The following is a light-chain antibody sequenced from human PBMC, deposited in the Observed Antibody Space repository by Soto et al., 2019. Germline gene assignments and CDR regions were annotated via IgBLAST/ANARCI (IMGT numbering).Light chain of an antibody. J-gene: IGKJ1*01. V-gene: IGKV1-9*01. Sequence: IQLTQSPSSLSASVGARVTVTCRASQDIRNSLAWYQQSPGRAPKLLIYLASTLESGVPSRFSGSGSGTDFTLTISSLQPEDFATYYCQQLESDPPWTFGQGTRVEIK. CDR1: QDIRNS. CDR3: QQLESDPPWT. CDR2: LAS.